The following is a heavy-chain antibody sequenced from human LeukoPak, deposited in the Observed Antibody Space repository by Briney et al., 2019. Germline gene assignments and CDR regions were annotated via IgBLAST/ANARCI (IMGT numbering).Heavy chain of an antibody. Sequence: PSETLSLTCTVSSGSISYYYWSWIRQPPGKGLEWIGYIYYSGSTNYNPSLKSRVTISVDTSKNQFSLKLSSVTAADTAVYYCASYDSSGASGNWGQGTLVTVSS. J-gene: IGHJ4*02. CDR2: IYYSGST. CDR3: ASYDSSGASGN. D-gene: IGHD3-22*01. CDR1: SGSISYYY. V-gene: IGHV4-59*08.